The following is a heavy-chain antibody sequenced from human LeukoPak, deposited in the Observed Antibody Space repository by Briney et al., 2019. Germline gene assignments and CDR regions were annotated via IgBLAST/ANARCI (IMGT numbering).Heavy chain of an antibody. Sequence: GGSLRLSCAASGFTVSSNYMSWVRQAPGKGLEWVSSISSTSSHIYYADSVKGRFTISRDNAKNSLYLQMNSLRVEDTAAYYCARGREGIAGRWWVEETRWHFLDPWGQGTLVTVSS. CDR2: ISSTSSHI. V-gene: IGHV3-21*01. CDR3: ARGREGIAGRWWVEETRWHFLDP. J-gene: IGHJ5*02. D-gene: IGHD6-13*01. CDR1: GFTVSSNY.